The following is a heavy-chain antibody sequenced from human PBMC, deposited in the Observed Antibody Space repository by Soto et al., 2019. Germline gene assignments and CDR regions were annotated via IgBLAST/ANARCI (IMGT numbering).Heavy chain of an antibody. D-gene: IGHD5-18*01. J-gene: IGHJ4*02. CDR2: ISYDGDTE. CDR3: VKEGKVGHTIMDGYGYYFEY. CDR1: VFIFFSYG. V-gene: IGHV3-30*18. Sequence: VGSLRLSCACSVFIFFSYGMHCVRHSPGKWLEWVGVISYDGDTENYGDSVKGRFTISRDNSKNTLYLQMNSLRPEDTAVYYCVKEGKVGHTIMDGYGYYFEYWGQGTLVNVSS.